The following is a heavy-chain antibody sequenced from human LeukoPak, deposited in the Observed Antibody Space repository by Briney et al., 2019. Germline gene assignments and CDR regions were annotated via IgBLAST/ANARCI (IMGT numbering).Heavy chain of an antibody. Sequence: ASVKVSCKASGGTFSSYAISWVRQAPGQGLEWMGRIIPILGIANYAQKFQGRVTITADKSTSTAYMELSSLRSEDTAVYYCARGGNYGSGSYYGMDVWGQGTTVTDSS. CDR1: GGTFSSYA. D-gene: IGHD3-10*01. V-gene: IGHV1-69*04. CDR3: ARGGNYGSGSYYGMDV. J-gene: IGHJ6*02. CDR2: IIPILGIA.